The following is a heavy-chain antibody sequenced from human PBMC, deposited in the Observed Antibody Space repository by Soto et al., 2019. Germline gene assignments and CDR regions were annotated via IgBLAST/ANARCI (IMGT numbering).Heavy chain of an antibody. CDR2: INDSGST. D-gene: IGHD2-2*01. Sequence: SETLSLTCAVSGGSVSSGSYYWSWIRQPPGKGLEWIGYINDSGSTDYNPSLKSRVTISADTSTNLFSLNLRSVTAADTAVYYCARQRVLPAQYYLDYWGPGTQVTVSS. CDR3: ARQRVLPAQYYLDY. J-gene: IGHJ4*02. CDR1: GGSVSSGSYY. V-gene: IGHV4-61*01.